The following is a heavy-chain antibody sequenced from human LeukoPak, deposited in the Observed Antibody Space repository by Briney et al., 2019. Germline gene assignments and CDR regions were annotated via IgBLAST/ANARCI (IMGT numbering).Heavy chain of an antibody. CDR2: IYHIGSA. J-gene: IGHJ4*02. CDR1: GYSFTSGHY. Sequence: SETLSLTCSVSGYSFTSGHYWGWIRQPPGKGLEWIANIYHIGSAHYNRSLKSRVTISVDTSKKQFSLKLSSVTAADTAVYYCARYCTSTTCILRGFDYWGQGTLVTVSS. D-gene: IGHD2-2*01. CDR3: ARYCTSTTCILRGFDY. V-gene: IGHV4-38-2*01.